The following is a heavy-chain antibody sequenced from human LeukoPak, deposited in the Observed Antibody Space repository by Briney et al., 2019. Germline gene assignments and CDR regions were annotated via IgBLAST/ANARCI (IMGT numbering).Heavy chain of an antibody. J-gene: IGHJ4*02. CDR1: GYTFTDYY. Sequence: PVASVRVSCRASGYTFTDYYMHWVRQAPGQGLEWMGWLNPNSGATNYAQTFKGRFTMPRDTPISPAYMDLSDLRSDDTAVYSCARVNERYCDWLVGGEGTGVTVFS. V-gene: IGHV1-2*02. D-gene: IGHD3-9*01. CDR3: ARVNERYCDWLV. CDR2: LNPNSGAT.